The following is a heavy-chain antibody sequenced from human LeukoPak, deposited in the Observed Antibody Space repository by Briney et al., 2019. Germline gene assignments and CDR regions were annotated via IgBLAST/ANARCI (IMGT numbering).Heavy chain of an antibody. CDR2: IYTSGTT. CDR1: NSSFSNYY. D-gene: IGHD3-9*01. V-gene: IGHV4-4*07. Sequence: SETLSLTCSVSNSSFSNYYWNWIRQPAGKGLEWIGRIYTSGTTNYNPSLKSRVTMAVDTSKNQFSLMLRSVTAADTAVYYCAKGGIFRLYHFYYMDVWGKGTTVTVSS. J-gene: IGHJ6*03. CDR3: AKGGIFRLYHFYYMDV.